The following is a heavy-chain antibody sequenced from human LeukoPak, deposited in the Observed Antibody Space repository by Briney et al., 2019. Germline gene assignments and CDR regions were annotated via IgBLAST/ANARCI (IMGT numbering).Heavy chain of an antibody. J-gene: IGHJ4*02. CDR2: ISSSSSYI. CDR1: GFTFSSYS. Sequence: PVGSLRLSCAASGFTFSSYSMNWVRQAPGKGLERVSSISSSSSYIYYADSVKGRFTISRDNAKNSLYLQMNSLRAEDTAVYYCATNKYPGIAAAAKEDYWGQGTLVTVSS. V-gene: IGHV3-21*01. CDR3: ATNKYPGIAAAAKEDY. D-gene: IGHD6-13*01.